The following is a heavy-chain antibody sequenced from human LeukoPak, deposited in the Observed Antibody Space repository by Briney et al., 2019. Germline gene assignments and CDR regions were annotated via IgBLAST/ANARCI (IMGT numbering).Heavy chain of an antibody. CDR2: ISSSSSYI. D-gene: IGHD6-19*01. V-gene: IGHV3-21*01. Sequence: PGGSLRLSCAASGFTFSDYYMNWIRQAPGKGLEWVSSISSSSSYIYYSDSVKGRFTISRDNAKNSLYLQMNSLKADDTAVYYCTRGAGTGWRFDSWGQGTLVTVSS. CDR3: TRGAGTGWRFDS. J-gene: IGHJ4*02. CDR1: GFTFSDYY.